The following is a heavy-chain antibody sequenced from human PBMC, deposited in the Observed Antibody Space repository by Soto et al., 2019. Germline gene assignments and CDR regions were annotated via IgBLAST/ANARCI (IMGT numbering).Heavy chain of an antibody. CDR1: GFSFSDYF. CDR3: ASHMAGYYYYGMDV. J-gene: IGHJ6*02. V-gene: IGHV1-46*01. CDR2: INPSGDRT. Sequence: ASVKVSCKASGFSFSDYFMHWVRQAPGQGLEWMGIINPSGDRTDYAQKFQGRVTMTRNTSISTAYMELSSLRSEDTAVYYCASHMAGYYYYGMDVWGQGTTVTVSS.